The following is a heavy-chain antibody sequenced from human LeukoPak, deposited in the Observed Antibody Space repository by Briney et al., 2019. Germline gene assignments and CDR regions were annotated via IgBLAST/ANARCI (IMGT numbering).Heavy chain of an antibody. D-gene: IGHD3-22*01. CDR2: IIPIFGTA. V-gene: IGHV1-69*13. CDR3: ARDYYDSSGYYFDY. Sequence: ASVEVSCKASGGTFSSYAISWVRQAPGQGLEWMGGIIPIFGTANYAQKFQGRVTITADESTSTAYMELSSLRSEDTAVYYCARDYYDSSGYYFDYWGQGTLVTVSS. CDR1: GGTFSSYA. J-gene: IGHJ4*02.